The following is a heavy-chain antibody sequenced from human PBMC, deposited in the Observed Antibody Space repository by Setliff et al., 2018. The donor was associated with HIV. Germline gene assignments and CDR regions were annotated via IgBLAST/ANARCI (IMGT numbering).Heavy chain of an antibody. D-gene: IGHD3-22*01. CDR1: GGSISSGGYY. Sequence: KPSETLSLTCTVPGGSISSGGYYWSWIRQHPGKGLEWIGYIYYSGSTDYNPSLKSRVTISVDPSKNQFSLKMNSVTAADTAVYYCARASYSYDSTGYLYWGQGTLVTVSS. CDR2: IYYSGST. J-gene: IGHJ4*02. CDR3: ARASYSYDSTGYLY. V-gene: IGHV4-31*03.